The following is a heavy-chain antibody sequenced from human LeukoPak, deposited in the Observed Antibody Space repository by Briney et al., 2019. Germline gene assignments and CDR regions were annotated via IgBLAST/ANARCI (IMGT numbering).Heavy chain of an antibody. D-gene: IGHD2-15*01. CDR3: ARDVHCSGGSCYGNWFDP. V-gene: IGHV1-69*13. J-gene: IGHJ5*02. CDR2: IIPIFGTA. CDR1: GGTFSSYA. Sequence: GASVKVSCKASGGTFSSYAISWVRQAPGQGLEWMGGIIPIFGTAHYAQKFQGRVTITADESTSTAYMELSSLRSEDTAVYYCARDVHCSGGSCYGNWFDPWGQGTLVTVSS.